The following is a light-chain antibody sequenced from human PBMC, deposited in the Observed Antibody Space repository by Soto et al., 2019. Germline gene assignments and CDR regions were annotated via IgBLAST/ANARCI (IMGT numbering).Light chain of an antibody. CDR2: GAS. CDR3: QQYNNWPWT. Sequence: EIMMTQSPATPSVSRGERATLSRRANQAISSNLAWYQKKPGQDPRILIYGASTRATGIPARFSGSGSGTEFNLTISRLQSEDFAVYDCQQYNNWPWTFGQGTKVDIK. CDR1: QAISSN. J-gene: IGKJ1*01. V-gene: IGKV3-15*01.